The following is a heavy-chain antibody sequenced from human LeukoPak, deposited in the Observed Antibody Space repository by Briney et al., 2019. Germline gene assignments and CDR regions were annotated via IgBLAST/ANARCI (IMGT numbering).Heavy chain of an antibody. D-gene: IGHD1-7*01. J-gene: IGHJ5*02. CDR3: ARDVTGTTSWFDP. V-gene: IGHV1-18*01. CDR1: GGTFSSYA. CDR2: ISAYNGNT. Sequence: ASVKVSCKASGGTFSSYAISWVRQAPGQGLEWMGWISAYNGNTNYAQKLQGRVTMTTDTSTSTAYMELRSLRSDDTAVYYCARDVTGTTSWFDPWGQGTLVTVSS.